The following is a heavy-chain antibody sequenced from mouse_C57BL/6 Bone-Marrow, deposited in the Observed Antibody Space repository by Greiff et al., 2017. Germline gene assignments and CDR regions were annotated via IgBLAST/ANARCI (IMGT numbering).Heavy chain of an antibody. J-gene: IGHJ4*01. CDR3: ARQRYDYVYAMDY. V-gene: IGHV5-15*01. CDR2: ISNLAYSI. CDR1: GFTFSDYG. Sequence: DVKLVESGGGLVQPGGSLKLSCAASGFTFSDYGMAWVRQAPRKGPEWVAFISNLAYSIYYADTVTGRFTISRDNAKNTLYLEMSSLRSEDTAMYYCARQRYDYVYAMDYWGQGTSVTVSS. D-gene: IGHD2-4*01.